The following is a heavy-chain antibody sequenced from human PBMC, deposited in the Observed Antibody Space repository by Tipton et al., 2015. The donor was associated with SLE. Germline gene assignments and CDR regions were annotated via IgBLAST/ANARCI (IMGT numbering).Heavy chain of an antibody. Sequence: QLVQSGGGLVQPGGSLRLSCAASGFTFSDHYMDWVRQAPGKGLEWVGRTRNKANSYTTEYAASVKGRFTISRDDSKNSLYLQMNSLRAEDTAVYYCAKDQSGDYYYGMDVWGQGTTVTVSS. CDR3: AKDQSGDYYYGMDV. V-gene: IGHV3-72*01. CDR1: GFTFSDHY. CDR2: TRNKANSYTT. J-gene: IGHJ6*02.